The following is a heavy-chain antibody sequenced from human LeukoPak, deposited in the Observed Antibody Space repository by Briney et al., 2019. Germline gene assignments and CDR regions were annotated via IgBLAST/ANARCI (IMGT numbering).Heavy chain of an antibody. D-gene: IGHD3-10*01. CDR2: IKQDGSEK. CDR3: ARDLRY. Sequence: GGSLRLSCAASGFTFSHFWMNWVRKAPGKGLEWVANIKQDGSEKYYVDSVRGRFTVSRDNAKNTLYLQMSGLRAEDTAIYYCARDLRYWRLGTLVTVSS. V-gene: IGHV3-7*01. CDR1: GFTFSHFW. J-gene: IGHJ4*02.